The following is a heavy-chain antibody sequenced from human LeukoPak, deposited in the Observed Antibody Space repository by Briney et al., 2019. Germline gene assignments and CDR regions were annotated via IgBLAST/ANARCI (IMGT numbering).Heavy chain of an antibody. CDR1: GGSSSGYY. V-gene: IGHV4-34*01. Sequence: SETLSLTCAVYGGSSSGYYWSWIRQPPGKGLEWIGEINHSGSTNYNPSLKSRVTISVDTSKNQFSLKLSSVTAADTAVHYCARRPIRGYYFDYWGQGTLVTVSS. CDR3: ARRPIRGYYFDY. J-gene: IGHJ4*02. CDR2: INHSGST. D-gene: IGHD4-23*01.